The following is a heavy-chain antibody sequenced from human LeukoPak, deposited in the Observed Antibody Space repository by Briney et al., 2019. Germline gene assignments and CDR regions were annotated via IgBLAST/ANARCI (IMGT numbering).Heavy chain of an antibody. V-gene: IGHV3-66*01. CDR1: GFTFSSYW. CDR2: IYDTGDT. CDR3: ARERNEVTTTEYYFDY. Sequence: GGSLRLSCAASGFTFSSYWMSWVRQAPGKGLEWVSVIYDTGDTYYADSVKGRFTISRDNSKDLVYLQMTSLGAEDTAVYYCARERNEVTTTEYYFDYWGQGTLVTVSS. J-gene: IGHJ4*02. D-gene: IGHD2-21*02.